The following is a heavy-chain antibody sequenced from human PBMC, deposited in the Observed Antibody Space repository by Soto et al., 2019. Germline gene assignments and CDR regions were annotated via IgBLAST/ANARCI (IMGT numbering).Heavy chain of an antibody. CDR2: INSDGSST. CDR3: ARNAYSGFDS. Sequence: SLRLSCSSSLFTFSSYWMHLVRQAPVKGLVCFSRINSDGSSTGYADSVKGRFTISRDNAKSTLYLQMYSLRAEDTAVYYCARNAYSGFDSWGQGTLVTVSS. CDR1: LFTFSSYW. D-gene: IGHD5-12*01. J-gene: IGHJ5*01. V-gene: IGHV3-74*01.